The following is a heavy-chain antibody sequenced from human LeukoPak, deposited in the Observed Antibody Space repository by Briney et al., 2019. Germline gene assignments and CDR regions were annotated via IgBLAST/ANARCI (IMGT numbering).Heavy chain of an antibody. Sequence: SETLSLTCTVSGGSISSGDYYWSWIRQPPGKGLEWIGYIYYSGSTYYNPSLKSRVTISVDTSRNQFSLKLSSVTAADTSVYYCARQGRGWDYQGNAFDIWGQGTMVTVSS. J-gene: IGHJ3*02. CDR2: IYYSGST. D-gene: IGHD2-2*01. CDR3: ARQGRGWDYQGNAFDI. CDR1: GGSISSGDYY. V-gene: IGHV4-30-4*01.